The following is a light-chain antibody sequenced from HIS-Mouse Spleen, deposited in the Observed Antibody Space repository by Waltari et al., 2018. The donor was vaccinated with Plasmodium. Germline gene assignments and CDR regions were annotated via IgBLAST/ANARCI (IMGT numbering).Light chain of an antibody. J-gene: IGKJ1*01. Sequence: EIVLTQSPGTLSLSPGERATLSCRASQSVSSSYLAWYQQKPGQAPRLRIYGASSRATGSPDRFSGSGSGTDFTLTISRLEPEDFAVYYGQQYGSSGTFGQGTKVEIK. CDR2: GAS. CDR3: QQYGSSGT. CDR1: QSVSSSY. V-gene: IGKV3-20*01.